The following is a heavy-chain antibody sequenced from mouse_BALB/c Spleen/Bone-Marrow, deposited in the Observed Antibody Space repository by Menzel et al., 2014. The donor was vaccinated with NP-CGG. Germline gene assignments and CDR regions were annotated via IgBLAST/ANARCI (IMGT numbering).Heavy chain of an antibody. D-gene: IGHD1-2*01. CDR2: IYPGSGTT. Sequence: QVQLKESGPELVKPGASVKISCRASGYTFTDYYINWVKQKPGQGLEWIGWIYPGSGTTKYNEKFKGKATLTVDTSSSTAYMQLSSLTSEDTAVYFCARDHGYVDVMDCWGQGTSVTVSS. J-gene: IGHJ4*01. CDR3: ARDHGYVDVMDC. V-gene: IGHV1-84*02. CDR1: GYTFTDYY.